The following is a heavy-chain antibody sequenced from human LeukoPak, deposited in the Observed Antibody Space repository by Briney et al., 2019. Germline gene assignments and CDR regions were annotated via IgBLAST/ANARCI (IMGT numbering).Heavy chain of an antibody. J-gene: IGHJ3*02. CDR2: IYTGSVT. Sequence: GGSLRLSCAASGFTVNNNYISWVRQAPGKGLEWVSVIYTGSVTYYADSVKGRFTISRGNSKNTLYLQMNSLRAEDTAVYYCARGVAGPHAFDIWGQGTMVTVSS. CDR1: GFTVNNNY. CDR3: ARGVAGPHAFDI. V-gene: IGHV3-66*01. D-gene: IGHD6-19*01.